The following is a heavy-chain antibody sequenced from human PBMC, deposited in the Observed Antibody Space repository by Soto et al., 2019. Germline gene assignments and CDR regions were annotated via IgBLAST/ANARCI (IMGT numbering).Heavy chain of an antibody. V-gene: IGHV3-64*01. Sequence: GGSLRLSCAASGLTFSNHAMHWVRQAPGEGLEYVSAISSNGGSTYYANSVKGRFTISRDNSKNTLYLQMGSLRAEDMAVYYCARGIYCTSTSCYNWFDPWGQGTLVTVSS. CDR3: ARGIYCTSTSCYNWFDP. CDR2: ISSNGGST. J-gene: IGHJ5*02. CDR1: GLTFSNHA. D-gene: IGHD2-2*01.